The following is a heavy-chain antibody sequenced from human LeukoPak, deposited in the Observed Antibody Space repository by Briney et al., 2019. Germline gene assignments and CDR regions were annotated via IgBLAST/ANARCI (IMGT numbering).Heavy chain of an antibody. CDR3: ARSPYYYDSSGYYWGY. CDR1: GYTFTSYG. D-gene: IGHD3-22*01. Sequence: EASVKVSCKASGYTFTSYGISWVRQAPGQGLEWMGWISAYNGNTNYAQKLQGRVTMTTDTSTSTAYMELRSLRSDDTAVYYCARSPYYYDSSGYYWGYWGQGTLVTASS. CDR2: ISAYNGNT. V-gene: IGHV1-18*01. J-gene: IGHJ4*02.